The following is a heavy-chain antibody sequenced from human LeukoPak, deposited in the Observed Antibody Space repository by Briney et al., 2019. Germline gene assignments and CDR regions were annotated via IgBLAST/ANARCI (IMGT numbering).Heavy chain of an antibody. Sequence: PGGSLRLSCAASGFTFSSYGMHWVRQAPGKGLEWVAFIRYDGSNKYYADSVKGRFTISRDNSKNTLYLQMNSLRAEDTAVYYCANAVGYYYYYMDVWGKGTTVTVSS. V-gene: IGHV3-30*02. CDR2: IRYDGSNK. CDR3: ANAVGYYYYYMDV. CDR1: GFTFSSYG. J-gene: IGHJ6*03. D-gene: IGHD1-26*01.